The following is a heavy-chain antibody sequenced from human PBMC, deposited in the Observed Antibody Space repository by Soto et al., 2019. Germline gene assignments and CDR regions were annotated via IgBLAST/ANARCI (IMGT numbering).Heavy chain of an antibody. Sequence: SVKVSCKASGGTFSSYTISWVRQAPGQGLEWMGRIIPILGIANYAQKFQGRVTVTADKSTSTAYMELSSLRSEDTAVYYCARGDLTEYSGYEGRFDYWGQGTLVTVSS. V-gene: IGHV1-69*02. D-gene: IGHD5-12*01. J-gene: IGHJ4*02. CDR2: IIPILGIA. CDR1: GGTFSSYT. CDR3: ARGDLTEYSGYEGRFDY.